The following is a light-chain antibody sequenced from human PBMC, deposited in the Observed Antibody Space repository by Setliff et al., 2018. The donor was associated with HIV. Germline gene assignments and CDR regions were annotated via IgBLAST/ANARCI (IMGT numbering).Light chain of an antibody. CDR3: SSYTSISTYV. CDR2: DVS. CDR1: SSDVGGYDY. Sequence: QSVLTQPASASGSPGQSIAISCTGTSSDVGGYDYVSWFQQHPGKAPNLMIYDVSKRPSGVSNRFSGSKSDNTASLTISGLQAEDEADYFCSSYTSISTYVFGTGTKVTVL. V-gene: IGLV2-14*01. J-gene: IGLJ1*01.